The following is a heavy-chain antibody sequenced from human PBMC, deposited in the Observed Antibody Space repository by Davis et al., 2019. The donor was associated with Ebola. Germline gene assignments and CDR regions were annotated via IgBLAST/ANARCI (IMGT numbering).Heavy chain of an antibody. CDR1: GFTFSSYG. D-gene: IGHD5-18*01. V-gene: IGHV3-53*04. J-gene: IGHJ4*02. Sequence: GESLKISCAASGFTFSSYGMHWVRQAPGKGLEWVSVIYSGGSTYYADSVKGRFTISRHNSKNTLYLQMNSLRAEDTAVYYCARGWIQLSPFDYWGQGTLVTVSS. CDR2: IYSGGST. CDR3: ARGWIQLSPFDY.